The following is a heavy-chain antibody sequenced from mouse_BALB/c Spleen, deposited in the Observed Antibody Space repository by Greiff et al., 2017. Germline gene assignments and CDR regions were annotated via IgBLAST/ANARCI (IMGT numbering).Heavy chain of an antibody. CDR2: ISSGSSTI. CDR3: ARVYDGYYWFAY. Sequence: EVKLVESGGGLVQPGGSRKLSCAASGFTFSSFGMHWVRQAPEKGLEWVAYISSGSSTIYYADTVKGRFTISRDNPKNTLFLQMTSLRSEDTAMYYCARVYDGYYWFAYWGQGTLVTVSA. D-gene: IGHD2-3*01. V-gene: IGHV5-17*02. J-gene: IGHJ3*01. CDR1: GFTFSSFG.